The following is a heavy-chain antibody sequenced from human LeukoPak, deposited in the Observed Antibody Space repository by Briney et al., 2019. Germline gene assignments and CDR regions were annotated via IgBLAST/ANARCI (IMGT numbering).Heavy chain of an antibody. V-gene: IGHV3-7*01. Sequence: PGGSLRLSCAPSGFTFSNYCMSWVRQAPGKGLEWVANIRQDGNEKYYVDSVKGRFTISRDNAKNSLYLQMNSLRAEDTAVYYCARAVAAPDYYFDYWGQGTLVTVSS. J-gene: IGHJ4*02. CDR2: IRQDGNEK. CDR3: ARAVAAPDYYFDY. CDR1: GFTFSNYC. D-gene: IGHD6-19*01.